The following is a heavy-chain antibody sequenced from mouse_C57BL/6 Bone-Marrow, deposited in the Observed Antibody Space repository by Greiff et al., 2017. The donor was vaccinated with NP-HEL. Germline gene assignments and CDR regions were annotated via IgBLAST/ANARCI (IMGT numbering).Heavy chain of an antibody. D-gene: IGHD2-4*01. Sequence: VMLVESGGGLVQPQGSLILSCVASGFTFNTYAMHWVRQAPGKGLEWVARIRSKSSNYATYYADSVKDRFTISRDDSQSMLYLQMNNLKTEDTAMYYWVTRRLRAWFAYWGQGTLVTVSA. J-gene: IGHJ3*01. V-gene: IGHV10-3*01. CDR2: IRSKSSNYAT. CDR1: GFTFNTYA. CDR3: VTRRLRAWFAY.